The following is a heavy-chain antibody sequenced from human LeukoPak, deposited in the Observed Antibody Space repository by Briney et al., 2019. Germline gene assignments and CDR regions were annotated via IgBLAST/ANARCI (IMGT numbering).Heavy chain of an antibody. CDR2: IKQDGSET. J-gene: IGHJ4*02. D-gene: IGHD5-12*01. Sequence: GGSLRLSCAASGFTFSRYWMTWVRQAPGKGLEWVANIKQDGSETYYVDAVKGRFTISRDNAKNSLYLQMNSLRVDDTAVYFCARGRYSGYMYYFDYCGQGTLVTVSS. CDR1: GFTFSRYW. V-gene: IGHV3-7*01. CDR3: ARGRYSGYMYYFDY.